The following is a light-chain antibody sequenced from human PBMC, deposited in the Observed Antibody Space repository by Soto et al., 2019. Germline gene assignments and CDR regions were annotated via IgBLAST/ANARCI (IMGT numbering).Light chain of an antibody. Sequence: EILLTQSPATLSLSPGERATLSCRASQSVGIYLAWYQQKPGQAPRLLIYDASNRATGIPARFSGSGSGADFTLTISSLEPDDFAVYYCQQRISWPPTFGQGTRLEIK. CDR2: DAS. J-gene: IGKJ5*01. CDR1: QSVGIY. CDR3: QQRISWPPT. V-gene: IGKV3-11*01.